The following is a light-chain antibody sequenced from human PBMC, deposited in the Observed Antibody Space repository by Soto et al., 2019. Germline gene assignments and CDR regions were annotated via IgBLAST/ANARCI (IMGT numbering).Light chain of an antibody. CDR2: EVS. V-gene: IGLV2-14*01. CDR3: SSYTSRTTPV. CDR1: SSDVGGYAY. Sequence: QSALTQPASVSGSPGQTITISCTGTSSDVGGYAYVSWYHQYPGKVPKLVISEVSNRPSGVFHRFSGSRSGNTASLTISGLQAEDEADYHCSSYTSRTTPVFGGGTKLTVL. J-gene: IGLJ2*01.